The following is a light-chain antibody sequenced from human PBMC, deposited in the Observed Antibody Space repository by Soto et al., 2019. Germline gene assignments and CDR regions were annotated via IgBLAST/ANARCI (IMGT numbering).Light chain of an antibody. J-gene: IGKJ2*01. Sequence: DIQMTQSPSSLSASVGDRVTITCRASQSISSYLNWYQQKPGKAPQLLIYAASSLQSGVPSRFGGSGSGTDFTLTISSLHTEDLATYYCQQSYSTLYTFGQGTKLEIK. CDR1: QSISSY. CDR2: AAS. CDR3: QQSYSTLYT. V-gene: IGKV1-39*01.